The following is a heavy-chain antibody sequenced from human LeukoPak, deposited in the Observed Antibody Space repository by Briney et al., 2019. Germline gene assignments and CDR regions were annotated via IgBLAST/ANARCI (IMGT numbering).Heavy chain of an antibody. V-gene: IGHV4-34*01. J-gene: IGHJ4*02. CDR2: INHSGST. Sequence: SETLSLTCAVYGGSFCGYYWSWIRQPPGKGLEWIGEINHSGSTNYNPSLKSRVTISVDTSKNQFSLKLSSVTAADTAVYYCARRAGYSSSWNPGGSAYFDYWGQGTLVTVSS. CDR1: GGSFCGYY. D-gene: IGHD6-13*01. CDR3: ARRAGYSSSWNPGGSAYFDY.